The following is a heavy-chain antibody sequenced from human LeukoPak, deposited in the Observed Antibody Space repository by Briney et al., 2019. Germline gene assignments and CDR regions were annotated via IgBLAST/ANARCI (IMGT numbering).Heavy chain of an antibody. D-gene: IGHD6-13*01. CDR1: GFTFSSCS. Sequence: GGSLRLSCAASGFTFSSCSMNWVRQAPGKGLEWVSYISISGSTIYYADSVKGRFTISRDNAKNSLYLQMNSLRAEDTAVYYCARDKFGAAGNLFDYWGQGTLVTVSS. J-gene: IGHJ4*02. CDR3: ARDKFGAAGNLFDY. CDR2: ISISGSTI. V-gene: IGHV3-48*01.